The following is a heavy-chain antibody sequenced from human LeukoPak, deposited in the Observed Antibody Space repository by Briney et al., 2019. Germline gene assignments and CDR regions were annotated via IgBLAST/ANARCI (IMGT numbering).Heavy chain of an antibody. Sequence: GGSLRLSCATSGFTFNGSALHWARQASGQGREWVGRIRSKAHRYATAYAASVKGRFTVSRDDSKNMAYLQMNSLKTEDTAIYYCTRRHYGDYVVDNWGQGTLVTVSS. V-gene: IGHV3-73*01. J-gene: IGHJ4*02. CDR1: GFTFNGSA. CDR2: IRSKAHRYAT. D-gene: IGHD4-17*01. CDR3: TRRHYGDYVVDN.